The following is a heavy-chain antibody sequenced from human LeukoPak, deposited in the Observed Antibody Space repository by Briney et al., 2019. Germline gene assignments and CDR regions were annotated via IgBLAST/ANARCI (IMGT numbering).Heavy chain of an antibody. D-gene: IGHD6-13*01. Sequence: GASLQISCKGSGSIFTGYWISWVRPLPGKGLEWMGRIDPSDSYTNYSPSFQGHVTISADKSISTAYLQWSSLKASDTAMYYCARTGPSSWYDYWGQGTLVTVSS. CDR3: ARTGPSSWYDY. CDR2: IDPSDSYT. J-gene: IGHJ4*02. V-gene: IGHV5-10-1*01. CDR1: GSIFTGYW.